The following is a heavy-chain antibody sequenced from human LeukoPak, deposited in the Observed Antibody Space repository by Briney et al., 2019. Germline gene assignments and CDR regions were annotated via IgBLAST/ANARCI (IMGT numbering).Heavy chain of an antibody. V-gene: IGHV4-38-2*02. CDR3: ARGEGNDILTGDPPDY. Sequence: SETLSLTCTVSGYSISSGYYWGWIRQPPGKGLEWIGSIYHSGSTYYNPSLKSRVTISVDTSKNQFSLKLSSVTAADTAVYYCARGEGNDILTGDPPDYWGQGTLVTVSS. J-gene: IGHJ4*02. CDR2: IYHSGST. CDR1: GYSISSGYY. D-gene: IGHD3-9*01.